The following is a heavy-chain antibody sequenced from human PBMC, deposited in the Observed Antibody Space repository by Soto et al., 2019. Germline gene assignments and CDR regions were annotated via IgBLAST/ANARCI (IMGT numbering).Heavy chain of an antibody. CDR1: GFTFSSYW. V-gene: IGHV3-7*01. J-gene: IGHJ4*02. CDR3: AREHVAVSSYYDY. Sequence: GGSLRLSCAASGFTFSSYWMSWVRHAPGKGLEWVTNIKEDGSEKYYVYSLKGRFTISRDKAKKSLYVQMNSARDEDTAVYYCAREHVAVSSYYDYWGQGTLVTVSS. CDR2: IKEDGSEK. D-gene: IGHD3-3*02.